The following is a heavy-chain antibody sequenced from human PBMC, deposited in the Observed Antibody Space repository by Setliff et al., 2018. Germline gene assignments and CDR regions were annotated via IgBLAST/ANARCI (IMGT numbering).Heavy chain of an antibody. CDR1: GGSISSYY. Sequence: SETLSLTCTVSGGSISSYYWTWIRQSPGKGLEWIGNIYDSGSINYNPSLKSRVTTSVDTSKNQFSLKLSSVTAADTAVYYCARAPSKVQFDSWGRGILVTVS. CDR2: IYDSGSI. J-gene: IGHJ5*01. V-gene: IGHV4-59*08. CDR3: ARAPSKVQFDS. D-gene: IGHD4-4*01.